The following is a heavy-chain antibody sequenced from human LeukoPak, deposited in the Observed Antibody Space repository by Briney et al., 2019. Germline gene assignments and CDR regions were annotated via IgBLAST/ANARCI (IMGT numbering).Heavy chain of an antibody. CDR1: GGTFSSYA. V-gene: IGHV1-69*04. CDR2: IIPILGIA. D-gene: IGHD5-12*01. J-gene: IGHJ4*02. Sequence: SVKVSCKASGGTFSSYAISWVRQAPGQGLEWMGRIIPILGIANYAQKFQGRVTITADKSTSTAYMELSSLRSEDTAVYYCARAMDSGYDDYWGQGTLVTVSS. CDR3: ARAMDSGYDDY.